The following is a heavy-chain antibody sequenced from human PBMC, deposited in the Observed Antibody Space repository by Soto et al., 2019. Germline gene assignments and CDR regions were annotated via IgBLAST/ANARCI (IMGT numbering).Heavy chain of an antibody. Sequence: SETLSLTCTVSGGSISSSSYYWGWIRQPPGKGLEWIGSIYYSGSTYYNPSLKSRVTISVDTSKNQFSLKLSSVTAADTAVYYCARGEAATRTTFDYWGQGTLVTVSS. CDR2: IYYSGST. CDR1: GGSISSSSYY. CDR3: ARGEAATRTTFDY. D-gene: IGHD2-15*01. V-gene: IGHV4-39*01. J-gene: IGHJ4*02.